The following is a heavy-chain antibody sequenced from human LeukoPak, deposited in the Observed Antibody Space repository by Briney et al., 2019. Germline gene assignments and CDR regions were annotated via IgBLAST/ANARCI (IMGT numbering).Heavy chain of an antibody. V-gene: IGHV1-18*01. D-gene: IGHD6-19*01. CDR2: ISAYNGNT. CDR3: ARSAVADTLSAYYFEY. J-gene: IGHJ4*02. Sequence: ASVKVSCKASGYTFTSYGISWVRQASGQGLEWMGWISAYNGNTNYAQKLQGRVTMTTDTSTNTAYMELRSLRSDDTAVYYCARSAVADTLSAYYFEYWGQGTLVTVSS. CDR1: GYTFTSYG.